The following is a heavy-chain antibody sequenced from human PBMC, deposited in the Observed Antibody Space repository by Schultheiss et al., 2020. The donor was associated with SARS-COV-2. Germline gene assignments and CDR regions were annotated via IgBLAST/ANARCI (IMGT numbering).Heavy chain of an antibody. Sequence: ETLSLTCAVSGGSISSSNCWSWVRQPPGKGLEWVGRIKSKTVGGTTDYAAPVKGRFTISRDDSKNTLYLQMNSLKTEDTAVYYCTSTVVPSRGQGTLVTVSS. J-gene: IGHJ4*02. CDR2: IKSKTVGGTT. CDR3: TSTVVPS. V-gene: IGHV3-15*07. D-gene: IGHD4-23*01. CDR1: GGSISSSNC.